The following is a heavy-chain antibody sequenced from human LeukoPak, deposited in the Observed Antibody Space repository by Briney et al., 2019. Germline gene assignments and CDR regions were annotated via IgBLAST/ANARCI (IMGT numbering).Heavy chain of an antibody. Sequence: GGSLRLSCAASGFTFSSYAMSWVRQAPGKGLGWVSAISGSGGNTYYADSVKGRFTISRDNSKNTMYLQMSRLRAEDTAVYYCAKGYRGVTNLAFDYWGQGTLVTVSS. CDR2: ISGSGGNT. V-gene: IGHV3-23*01. CDR1: GFTFSSYA. CDR3: AKGYRGVTNLAFDY. J-gene: IGHJ4*02. D-gene: IGHD4-17*01.